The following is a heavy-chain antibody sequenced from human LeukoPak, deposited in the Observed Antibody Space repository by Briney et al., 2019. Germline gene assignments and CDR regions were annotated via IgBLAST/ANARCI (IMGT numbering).Heavy chain of an antibody. J-gene: IGHJ4*02. V-gene: IGHV3-30-3*01. Sequence: GRSLRLSCAASGFTFSRNAMHWVRQAAGKGLEWVAVISYDGSSKHYADSVKGRLTISRDNSKNTLYLQMSSLRAEDTAVYHCARGYDSSGYYTEFGYWGQGTLVTVSS. D-gene: IGHD3-22*01. CDR3: ARGYDSSGYYTEFGY. CDR2: ISYDGSSK. CDR1: GFTFSRNA.